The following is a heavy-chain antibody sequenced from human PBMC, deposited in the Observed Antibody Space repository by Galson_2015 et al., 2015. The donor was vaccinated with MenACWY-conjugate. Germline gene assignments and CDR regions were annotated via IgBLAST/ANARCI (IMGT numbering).Heavy chain of an antibody. D-gene: IGHD1-26*01. Sequence: SLRLSCAASGGNFNSYAMTWVRQAPGKGLEWVSSINANGDNAHYLDSVTGRFFTSRDKSTNTLFLQMNGLTTEDTAVYYCFLVGTGGRVYWGRGVLVTVPS. V-gene: IGHV3-23*01. CDR2: INANGDNA. J-gene: IGHJ4*02. CDR1: GGNFNSYA. CDR3: FLVGTGGRVY.